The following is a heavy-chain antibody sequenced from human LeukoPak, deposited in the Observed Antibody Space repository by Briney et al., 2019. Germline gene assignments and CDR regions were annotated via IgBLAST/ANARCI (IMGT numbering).Heavy chain of an antibody. CDR3: ARENYFDSSGYYNVDAFDI. Sequence: WASVKVSCKASGYIFNNYALHWVRQAPGQGREWMGWISTNSGNPTYAQGFTGRFVFSLDTSVSTAHLQISSLKTEDTAMYYCARENYFDSSGYYNVDAFDIWGQGTIVTVS. J-gene: IGHJ3*02. D-gene: IGHD3-22*01. CDR2: ISTNSGNP. CDR1: GYIFNNYA. V-gene: IGHV7-4-1*02.